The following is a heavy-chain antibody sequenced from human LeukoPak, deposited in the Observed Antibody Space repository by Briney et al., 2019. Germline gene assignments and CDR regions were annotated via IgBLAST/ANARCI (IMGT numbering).Heavy chain of an antibody. CDR3: AKDTSIGKYCTNGVCSPFDY. CDR1: GFAFCSDA. Sequence: GGSLRLSCAGSGFAFCSDAMSSVRQAPGPGLEWVSAISVSVDYTSYADSVRGRFTISRDNSRNPLYLQMISLRPEDTAVYYCAKDTSIGKYCTNGVCSPFDYWGQGTLVTVSS. V-gene: IGHV3-23*01. J-gene: IGHJ4*02. CDR2: ISVSVDYT. D-gene: IGHD2-8*01.